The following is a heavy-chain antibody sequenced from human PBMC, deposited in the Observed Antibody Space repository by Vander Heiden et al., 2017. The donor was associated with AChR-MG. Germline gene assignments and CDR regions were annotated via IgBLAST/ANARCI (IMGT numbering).Heavy chain of an antibody. J-gene: IGHJ6*03. CDR1: GGTFSSYA. Sequence: QVQLVQSGAEVKKPGSSVKVSCKASGGTFSSYAIGWGRQAPGQGLEWMGGIIPIFGTANYAQKFQGRVTITADESTSTAYMELSSLRSEDTAVYYCARARATVTNPAYYYYYMDVWGKGTTVTVSS. CDR3: ARARATVTNPAYYYYYMDV. V-gene: IGHV1-69*01. CDR2: IIPIFGTA. D-gene: IGHD4-4*01.